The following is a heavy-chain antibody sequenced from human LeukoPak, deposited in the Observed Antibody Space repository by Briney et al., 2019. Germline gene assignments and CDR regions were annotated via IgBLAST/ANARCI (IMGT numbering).Heavy chain of an antibody. J-gene: IGHJ4*02. Sequence: GGSLRLSCAASGFTFSNYMMHWVRQAPGKGLVWVSRIKSDGITITYADSVRGRFTISRDNAKNTLYLQMNSLRAEDTAVYYCLRDLNWSLDQWGQGTLVTVSS. D-gene: IGHD1-20*01. CDR2: IKSDGITI. V-gene: IGHV3-74*01. CDR3: LRDLNWSLDQ. CDR1: GFTFSNYM.